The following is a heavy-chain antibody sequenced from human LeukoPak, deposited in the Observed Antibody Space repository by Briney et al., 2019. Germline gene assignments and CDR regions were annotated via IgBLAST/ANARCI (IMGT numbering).Heavy chain of an antibody. D-gene: IGHD3-10*01. J-gene: IGHJ4*02. Sequence: ASVKVSCKASGYTFTRYDINWVRQSTGQGLEWMGLMNPHSGKTGYARKFQGRVAMTADTRINTAYMELSSLRSDDTAVYYCRVDYYGSGTSYLNDFWGQGTLVTVSS. V-gene: IGHV1-8*01. CDR3: RVDYYGSGTSYLNDF. CDR2: MNPHSGKT. CDR1: GYTFTRYD.